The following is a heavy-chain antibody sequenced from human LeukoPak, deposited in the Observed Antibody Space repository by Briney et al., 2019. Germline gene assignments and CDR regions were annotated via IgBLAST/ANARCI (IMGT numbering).Heavy chain of an antibody. CDR3: AKILLTTVTTSDDAFDI. Sequence: PGRSLRLSCAASGFTFSSYGMHWVRQAPGKGLEWVAVISYDGSNKYYADSVKGRFTISRDNSKNTLYLQMNSLRAEDTAVYYCAKILLTTVTTSDDAFDIWGQGTMVTVSS. V-gene: IGHV3-30*18. CDR1: GFTFSSYG. CDR2: ISYDGSNK. J-gene: IGHJ3*02. D-gene: IGHD4-17*01.